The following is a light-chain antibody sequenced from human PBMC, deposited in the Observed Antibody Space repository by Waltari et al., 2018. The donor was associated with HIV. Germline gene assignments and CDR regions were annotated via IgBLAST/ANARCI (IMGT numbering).Light chain of an antibody. CDR2: DVS. Sequence: QSALTQPASVSGSPGQSITISCTGTSSDVGGYNYVSWYQQHPGKAPNLMIYDVSNRPSGVSKRFSCSKSGNTASLTISGLQAEDEADYYCSSYTSSSTRVFGGGTKLTVL. CDR1: SSDVGGYNY. V-gene: IGLV2-14*01. CDR3: SSYTSSSTRV. J-gene: IGLJ3*02.